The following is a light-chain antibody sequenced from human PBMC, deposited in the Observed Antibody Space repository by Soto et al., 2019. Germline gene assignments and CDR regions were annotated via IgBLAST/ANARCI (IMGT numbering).Light chain of an antibody. V-gene: IGKV3D-15*01. Sequence: EIVMTQSPATLSVSPGERVNLSCRASQSVRNTLAWYQHKPGQAPRLLIYDASIRATGIPARFSGSGSGTEFTLTISSLQSEDFAVYYCQQYNKWPPFTCGQGTKLEIK. CDR2: DAS. CDR1: QSVRNT. J-gene: IGKJ2*01. CDR3: QQYNKWPPFT.